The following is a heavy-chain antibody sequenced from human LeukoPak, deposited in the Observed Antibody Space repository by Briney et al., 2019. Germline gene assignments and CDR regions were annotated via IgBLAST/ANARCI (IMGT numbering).Heavy chain of an antibody. CDR2: ISSSSSTI. J-gene: IGHJ4*02. CDR3: ARDDGAARPDVGGGEDY. Sequence: GGSLRLSCAASGFTFSSYSMNWVRQAPGKGLEWVSYISSSSSTIYYADSVKGRFTISRDNAKNSLYLQMNSLRAEDTAVYYCARDDGAARPDVGGGEDYWGQGTLVTVSS. V-gene: IGHV3-48*04. D-gene: IGHD6-6*01. CDR1: GFTFSSYS.